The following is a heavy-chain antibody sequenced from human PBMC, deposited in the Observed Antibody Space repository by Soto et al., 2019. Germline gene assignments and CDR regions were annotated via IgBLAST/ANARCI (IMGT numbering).Heavy chain of an antibody. CDR3: ARDFVVGGPTINYYYGMDV. Sequence: PGGSLRLSCAASGFTLSSYAMHWVRQAPGKGLEYVSAISSNGGGTYYAYSVKGRFTISRDNSKNTLYLQMGSLRAEDMAVYYCARDFVVGGPTINYYYGMDVWGQGTTVTVSS. V-gene: IGHV3-64*01. D-gene: IGHD1-26*01. CDR1: GFTLSSYA. CDR2: ISSNGGGT. J-gene: IGHJ6*02.